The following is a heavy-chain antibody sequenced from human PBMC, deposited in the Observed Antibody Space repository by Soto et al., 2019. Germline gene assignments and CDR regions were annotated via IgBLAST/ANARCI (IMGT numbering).Heavy chain of an antibody. D-gene: IGHD2-2*01. CDR2: ISSSSSTI. V-gene: IGHV3-48*01. CDR3: ARDGSYCSSTSCYNWFDP. Sequence: GGSLRLSCAASGFTFSSYSMNWVRQAPGKGLEWVSYISSSSSTIYYADSVKGRFTISRHNAKNSLYLQMNSLRAEDTAVYYCARDGSYCSSTSCYNWFDPWGQGTLVTVSS. J-gene: IGHJ5*02. CDR1: GFTFSSYS.